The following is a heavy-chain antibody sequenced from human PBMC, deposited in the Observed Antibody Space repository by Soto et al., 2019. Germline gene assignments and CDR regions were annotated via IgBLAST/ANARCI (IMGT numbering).Heavy chain of an antibody. D-gene: IGHD1-26*01. CDR3: AKNQGVELVPLATVDWFDP. CDR1: GFTFNSYA. CDR2: VSAGGDMT. J-gene: IGHJ5*02. Sequence: GGSLRLSCAASGFTFNSYAMSWVRQAPGKGLEWVSMVSAGGDMTYYSDSVKGRFTISRDNSKSTVYRELNNLSAEDTAVYHWAKNQGVELVPLATVDWFDPWGQGSVVTVSS. V-gene: IGHV3-23*01.